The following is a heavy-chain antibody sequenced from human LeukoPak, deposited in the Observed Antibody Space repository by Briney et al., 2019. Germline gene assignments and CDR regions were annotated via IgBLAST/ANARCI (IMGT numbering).Heavy chain of an antibody. D-gene: IGHD2-21*01. CDR3: AKGYIQLWWFDY. CDR1: GFTLSTYA. V-gene: IGHV3-23*01. Sequence: GGSLRLSCAASGFTLSTYAMSWVRQAPGKGLQWVSLISGSGDGAHYADSVKGRFTISRDNSKNTVYLQMTNLRAEDTAVYYCAKGYIQLWWFDYWGQGTLVTVSS. J-gene: IGHJ4*02. CDR2: ISGSGDGA.